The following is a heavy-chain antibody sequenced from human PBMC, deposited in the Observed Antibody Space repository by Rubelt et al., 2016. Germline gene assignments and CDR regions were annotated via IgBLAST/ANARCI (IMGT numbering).Heavy chain of an antibody. V-gene: IGHV3-73*01. J-gene: IGHJ4*02. CDR3: ARVTGVYFDY. CDR2: IRSRANNFAT. CDR1: GFTFSGSA. D-gene: IGHD7-27*01. Sequence: EVQLVESGGGLVQPGGSLKLSCAASGFTFSGSAMHWVRQASGKGLEWVGRIRSRANNFATAYAASVKGRFTISRDDSNNMADLQMNSLKTEDTAVYYCARVTGVYFDYWGLGTLVTVSS.